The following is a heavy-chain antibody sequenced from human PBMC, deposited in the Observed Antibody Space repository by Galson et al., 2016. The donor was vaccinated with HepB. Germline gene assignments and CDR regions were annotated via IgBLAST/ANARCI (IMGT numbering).Heavy chain of an antibody. CDR3: ARSTVSSGTLYFDY. J-gene: IGHJ4*02. D-gene: IGHD6-13*01. CDR2: INAGTGNT. V-gene: IGHV1-3*01. Sequence: SVKVSCKASGYTFTSYGIHWVRQAPGQSLEWMGWINAGTGNTRYSQKLQARVTITRDTSANTAYMELTSLKSEYTAVYYCARSTVSSGTLYFDYWGQGTLVTVSS. CDR1: GYTFTSYG.